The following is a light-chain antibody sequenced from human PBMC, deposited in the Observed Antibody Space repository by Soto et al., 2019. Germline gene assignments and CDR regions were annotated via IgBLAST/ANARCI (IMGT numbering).Light chain of an antibody. V-gene: IGKV3-20*01. Sequence: IVLMQSPGTLSLSPRERATLTCRASPTITSFYLAWYQQKPGQAPRLLLYGTFTRATGIPDRFSGSGSGTDFTLTIRKLEPEDFAVYYCQQFGGSPPRFTFGPGTKVDIK. CDR2: GTF. J-gene: IGKJ3*01. CDR3: QQFGGSPPRFT. CDR1: PTITSFY.